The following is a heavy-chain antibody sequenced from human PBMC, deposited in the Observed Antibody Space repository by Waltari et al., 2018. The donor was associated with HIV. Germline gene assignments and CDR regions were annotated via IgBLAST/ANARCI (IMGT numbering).Heavy chain of an antibody. D-gene: IGHD5-12*01. Sequence: EVQLVESGGGLVQPGGSLKLSCAASRFSLSAFDMNWVRQAPGGGLEWGSYISRTSNAMYYADSVKGRFAISRDNAKNSLYLLMNSLRHDDSAVYYCAILSSSGYYRDWGQGTRVTVSS. J-gene: IGHJ4*02. V-gene: IGHV3-48*02. CDR3: AILSSSGYYRD. CDR2: ISRTSNAM. CDR1: RFSLSAFD.